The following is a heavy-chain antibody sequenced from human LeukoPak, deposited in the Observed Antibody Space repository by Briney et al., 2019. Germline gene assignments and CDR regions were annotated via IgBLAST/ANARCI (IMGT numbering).Heavy chain of an antibody. CDR2: ISGSGGST. D-gene: IGHD3-3*01. V-gene: IGHV3-23*01. Sequence: AGGSLRLSCAASGFTFSSYAMSWVRQAPGKGLEWVSAISGSGGSTYYADSVKGRFTISRDNSKNTLYLQMNSLRAEDTAVYYCAKGSDFWSGYFGYWGQGTLVTVSS. J-gene: IGHJ4*02. CDR3: AKGSDFWSGYFGY. CDR1: GFTFSSYA.